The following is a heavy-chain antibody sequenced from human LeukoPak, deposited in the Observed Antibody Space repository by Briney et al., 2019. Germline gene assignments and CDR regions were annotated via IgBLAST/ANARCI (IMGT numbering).Heavy chain of an antibody. J-gene: IGHJ4*02. V-gene: IGHV3-30-3*02. CDR1: GFTFSSYA. Sequence: GGSLRLSCAASGFTFSSYAMHWVRQAPGKGLEWVAVISYDGSNKYYADSVKGRFTISRDNSKNTLYLQMNSLRAEDTAVYYCAKPLATVTTCYWGQGTLVTVSS. D-gene: IGHD4-17*01. CDR3: AKPLATVTTCY. CDR2: ISYDGSNK.